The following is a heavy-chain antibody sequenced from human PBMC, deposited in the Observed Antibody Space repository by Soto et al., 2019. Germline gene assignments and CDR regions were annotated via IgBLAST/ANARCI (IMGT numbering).Heavy chain of an antibody. J-gene: IGHJ6*03. CDR2: ISGSGGST. CDR1: GFTFSSYA. D-gene: IGHD3-10*01. CDR3: AKDHYGSGSYYGPGPYMDV. V-gene: IGHV3-23*01. Sequence: GGSLRLSCAASGFTFSSYAMSWVRQAPGKGLEWVSAISGSGGSTYYADSVKGRFTISRDNSKNTLYLQMNSLRAEDTAVYYCAKDHYGSGSYYGPGPYMDVWGKGTTVTVSS.